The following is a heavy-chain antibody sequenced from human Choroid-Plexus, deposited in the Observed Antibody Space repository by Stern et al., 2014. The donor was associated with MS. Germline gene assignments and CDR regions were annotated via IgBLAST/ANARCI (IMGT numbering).Heavy chain of an antibody. CDR3: ARVCNTISGIVTQRGYGMDV. D-gene: IGHD3-3*01. Sequence: MQLVQSGGGLVQPGGSLTISCTAAGFTFGNYSMTWVRQAPGKGLEWVANIKEDGTEISYVDSVKGRFTFSRDNARNSLYLQMNSLRVEDTALYYCARVCNTISGIVTQRGYGMDVWGQGTTVTVSS. J-gene: IGHJ6*02. CDR1: GFTFGNYS. V-gene: IGHV3-7*01. CDR2: IKEDGTEI.